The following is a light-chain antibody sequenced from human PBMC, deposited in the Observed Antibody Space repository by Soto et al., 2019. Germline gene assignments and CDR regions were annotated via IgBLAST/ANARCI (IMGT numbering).Light chain of an antibody. J-gene: IGLJ2*01. CDR2: NNN. CDR1: SSNIGSNT. Sequence: QSVLTQPPSASGTPGQRVTISCSGSSSNIGSNTVNWYQQLPGTAPKLLIHNNNQRPSGVPDRFSGSKSGTSASLAISGLQAADEADYYCAAWDDSLNGPVFGGGTKVTVL. V-gene: IGLV1-44*01. CDR3: AAWDDSLNGPV.